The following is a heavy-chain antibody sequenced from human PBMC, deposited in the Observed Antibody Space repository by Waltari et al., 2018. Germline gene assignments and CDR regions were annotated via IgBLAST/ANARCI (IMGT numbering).Heavy chain of an antibody. CDR2: INHSGST. CDR1: GGSFSGYY. Sequence: QVQLQQWGAGLLKPSETLSLTCAVYGGSFSGYYWSWIRQPPGKGLEWIGEINHSGSTNYNPSLKSRVTISVDTSKNQFSLKLSSVTAADTAVYYCARGRGSYHFDYWGQGTLVTVSS. CDR3: ARGRGSYHFDY. D-gene: IGHD1-26*01. J-gene: IGHJ4*02. V-gene: IGHV4-34*01.